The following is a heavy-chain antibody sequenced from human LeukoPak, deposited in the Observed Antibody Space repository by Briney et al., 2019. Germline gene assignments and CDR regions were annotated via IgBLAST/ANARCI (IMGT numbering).Heavy chain of an antibody. CDR1: GGSMSSGSYY. V-gene: IGHV4-61*09. J-gene: IGHJ4*02. D-gene: IGHD3-10*01. Sequence: SQTLSLTCTVSGGSMSSGSYYWSWIRQPAGKGLEWIGHIYSSGSANYNPSLRSRVTISVDTSKNQFSLKLSSVTAADTAVYCCARDRGLGAFDYWGQGTLVTVSS. CDR3: ARDRGLGAFDY. CDR2: IYSSGSA.